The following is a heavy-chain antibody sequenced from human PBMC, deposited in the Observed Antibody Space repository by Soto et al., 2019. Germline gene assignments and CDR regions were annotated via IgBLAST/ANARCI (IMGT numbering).Heavy chain of an antibody. V-gene: IGHV3-9*01. CDR3: AKDHQQWLVSHLDY. CDR1: GFTFDDYA. CDR2: ISWNSGSI. Sequence: EVQLVESGGGLVQPGRSLRLSCAASGFTFDDYAMHWVRQAPGKGLEWVSGISWNSGSIGYADSVKGRLTISRDNAKNPLYQQMNSLSAEDTALYYCAKDHQQWLVSHLDYWGQGTLVTVSS. D-gene: IGHD6-19*01. J-gene: IGHJ4*02.